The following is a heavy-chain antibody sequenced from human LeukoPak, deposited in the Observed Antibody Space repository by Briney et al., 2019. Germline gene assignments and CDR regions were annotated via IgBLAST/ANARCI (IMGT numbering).Heavy chain of an antibody. CDR2: ISSSSSYI. Sequence: GGSLRLSCAASGFTFSSYSMNWVRQAPGKGLEWASSISSSSSYIYYADSVKGRFTISRDNAKNSLYLQMNSLRAEDTAVYYCARDLSLRDDAFDIWGQGTMVTVSS. J-gene: IGHJ3*02. CDR3: ARDLSLRDDAFDI. V-gene: IGHV3-21*01. CDR1: GFTFSSYS.